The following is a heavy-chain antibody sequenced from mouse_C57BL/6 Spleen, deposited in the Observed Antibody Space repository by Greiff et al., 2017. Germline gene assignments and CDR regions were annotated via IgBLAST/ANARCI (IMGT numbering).Heavy chain of an antibody. J-gene: IGHJ3*01. V-gene: IGHV5-17*01. Sequence: EVKVVESGGGLVKPGGSLKLSCAASGFTFSDYGMHWVRQAPEKGLEWVAYISSGSSTIYYADTVKGRFTISRDNAKNTLFLQMTSLRSEDTAMYYCARPYYDYDEGFAYWCQGTLVTVSA. CDR3: ARPYYDYDEGFAY. D-gene: IGHD2-4*01. CDR1: GFTFSDYG. CDR2: ISSGSSTI.